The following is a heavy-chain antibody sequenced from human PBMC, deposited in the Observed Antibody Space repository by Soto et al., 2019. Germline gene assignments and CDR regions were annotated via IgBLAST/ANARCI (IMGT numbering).Heavy chain of an antibody. Sequence: EVQLLESGGGLVQPGGSLRLSCAASGFFFSSYAMSWVRQAPGKGLEWVSGIGGSGGYKSYADSVKGRFTISRDNSKNALYLQKESLEAEDTAVYYCAKDAAMVSSTFNYFDYWGQGTLVAVSS. D-gene: IGHD6-13*01. CDR2: IGGSGGYK. J-gene: IGHJ4*02. CDR1: GFFFSSYA. V-gene: IGHV3-23*01. CDR3: AKDAAMVSSTFNYFDY.